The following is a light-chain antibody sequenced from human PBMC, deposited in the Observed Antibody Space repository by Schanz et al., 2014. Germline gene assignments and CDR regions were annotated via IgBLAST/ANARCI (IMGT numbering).Light chain of an antibody. CDR3: QQYDNYSGT. CDR2: DAS. J-gene: IGKJ1*01. Sequence: EIVLTQSPATLSLSPGERATLSCRASQSVNTYLAWYQQKPGQAPRLLIYDASNRATGIPTRFSGSGSGTDFTLTISSLEPEDFATYYCQQYDNYSGTFGQGTKVEI. V-gene: IGKV3-11*01. CDR1: QSVNTY.